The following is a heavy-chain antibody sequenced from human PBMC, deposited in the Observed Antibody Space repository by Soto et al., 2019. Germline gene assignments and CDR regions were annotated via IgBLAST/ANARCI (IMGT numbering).Heavy chain of an antibody. CDR3: AKGLCSIISCSRGYYDY. V-gene: IGHV1-18*01. J-gene: IGHJ4*02. Sequence: ASVKVSCKASGYTFKNFGITWVRQAPGQGLEWLGWISTYKPKTNYSQKFQGRVSMTTDTSTATAYMDLRSLTSDDTALYYCAKGLCSIISCSRGYYDYWGQGTLVTVSS. D-gene: IGHD2-15*01. CDR1: GYTFKNFG. CDR2: ISTYKPKT.